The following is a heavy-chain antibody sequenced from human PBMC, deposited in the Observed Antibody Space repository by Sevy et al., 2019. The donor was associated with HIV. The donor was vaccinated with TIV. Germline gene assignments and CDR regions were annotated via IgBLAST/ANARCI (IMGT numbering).Heavy chain of an antibody. J-gene: IGHJ4*02. Sequence: ASVKVSCKASGYTFTVYSLHWVRQAPGQGLEWMGRINPNSGAINYAQKFQGRVTMTRDTSISTAYIELSRLTSDDTAVYYCARGVAVPAQGHFEYWGQGTLVTVSS. CDR1: GYTFTVYS. V-gene: IGHV1-2*06. CDR2: INPNSGAI. D-gene: IGHD2-2*01. CDR3: ARGVAVPAQGHFEY.